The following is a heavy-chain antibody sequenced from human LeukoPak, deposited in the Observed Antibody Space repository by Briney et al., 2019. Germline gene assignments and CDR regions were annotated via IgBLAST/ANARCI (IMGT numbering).Heavy chain of an antibody. CDR2: ISSSGSSI. Sequence: GGSLRLSCAASGLTFSSYEMNWVRQAPGKGPEWVSYISSSGSSIYYADSVKGRFTISRDNAKKSLYLQMHSLRAEDTAVYYCARDSHKFDSSGYYPDAFDIWGQGTMVTVSS. V-gene: IGHV3-48*03. CDR3: ARDSHKFDSSGYYPDAFDI. D-gene: IGHD3-22*01. CDR1: GLTFSSYE. J-gene: IGHJ3*02.